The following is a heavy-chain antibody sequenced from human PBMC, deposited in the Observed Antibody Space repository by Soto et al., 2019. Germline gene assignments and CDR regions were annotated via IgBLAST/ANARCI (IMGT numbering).Heavy chain of an antibody. J-gene: IGHJ6*02. Sequence: EVQLVESGGGLIQPGGSLRLSCAASGFTVSSNYMSWVRQAPGKGLEWVSVIYSGGSTYYADSVKGRFTISRDNSKNTLYLQMNSLRTEDTAVYYCARVDYYYYGMDVWGQGTTVTVSS. CDR2: IYSGGST. V-gene: IGHV3-53*01. CDR3: ARVDYYYYGMDV. CDR1: GFTVSSNY.